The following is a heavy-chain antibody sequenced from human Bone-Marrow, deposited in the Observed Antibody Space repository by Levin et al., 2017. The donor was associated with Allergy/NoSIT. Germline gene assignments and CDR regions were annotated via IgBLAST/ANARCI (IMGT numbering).Heavy chain of an antibody. CDR2: ISTTSSTI. CDR3: ARDHITIFSLYFDY. Sequence: GESLKISCAASFFPFSSHLLHFFLPSPFKGLEWVSYISTTSSTIYYADAVKGRFTISRDNAKNSLYLQMNSLRDEDTAVYYCARDHITIFSLYFDYWGPGTLVTVSS. J-gene: IGHJ4*02. V-gene: IGHV3-48*02. CDR1: FFPFSSHL. D-gene: IGHD3-9*01.